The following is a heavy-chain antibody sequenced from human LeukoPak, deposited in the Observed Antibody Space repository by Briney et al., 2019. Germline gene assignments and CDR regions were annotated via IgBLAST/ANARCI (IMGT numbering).Heavy chain of an antibody. Sequence: SETLSLTCAVYSGSFSGYYWSWIRQPPGKGLEWIGEINHSGSTNYNPSLKSRVTISVDTSKNQFSLKLSSVTAADTAVYYCAREVYSYGLLLDYWGQGTLVTVSS. CDR1: SGSFSGYY. CDR2: INHSGST. D-gene: IGHD5-18*01. V-gene: IGHV4-34*01. CDR3: AREVYSYGLLLDY. J-gene: IGHJ4*02.